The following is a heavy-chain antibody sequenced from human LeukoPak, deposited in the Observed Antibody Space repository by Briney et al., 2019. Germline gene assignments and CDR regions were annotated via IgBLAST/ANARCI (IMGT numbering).Heavy chain of an antibody. Sequence: PSETLSLTCAVYGGSFSGYYWSWIRQPPGKGLEWIGEINHSGSTNYNPSLKSRVTISVDTSKNQFSLKLSSVTAADTAVYYCARRNAMVRGVIITGTAINLYYWGQGTLVTVSS. J-gene: IGHJ4*02. CDR3: ARRNAMVRGVIITGTAINLYY. CDR1: GGSFSGYY. D-gene: IGHD3-10*01. V-gene: IGHV4-34*01. CDR2: INHSGST.